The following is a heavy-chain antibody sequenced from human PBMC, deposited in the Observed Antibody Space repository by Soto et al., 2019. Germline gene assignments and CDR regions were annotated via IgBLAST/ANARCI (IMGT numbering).Heavy chain of an antibody. CDR2: ISNDGDDK. V-gene: IGHV3-30*18. Sequence: QVQLVESGGGVVQPGRSLRLSRAASGFTFNNYGIHWVRQAPGKGLEWVAVISNDGDDKYYADSVKGRFTISRDNSRNTLYLQMNSLRPEDTAMYYCAKEGIELWSAFDYWGQGTLVTVSS. J-gene: IGHJ4*02. CDR1: GFTFNNYG. D-gene: IGHD3-10*01. CDR3: AKEGIELWSAFDY.